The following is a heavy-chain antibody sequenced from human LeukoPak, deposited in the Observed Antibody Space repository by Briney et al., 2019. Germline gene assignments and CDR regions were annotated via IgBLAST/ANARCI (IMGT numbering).Heavy chain of an antibody. CDR2: ISYDGSNK. Sequence: PGGSLRLSCAASGFTFSSYAMHWVRQAPGKGLEWVAVISYDGSNKYYADSVKGRFTISRDNSKNTLYLQMNSLRAEDTAVYYCARAPYYPPYYFVYWGQGTLVTVSS. CDR3: ARAPYYPPYYFVY. J-gene: IGHJ4*02. CDR1: GFTFSSYA. V-gene: IGHV3-30-3*01. D-gene: IGHD1-26*01.